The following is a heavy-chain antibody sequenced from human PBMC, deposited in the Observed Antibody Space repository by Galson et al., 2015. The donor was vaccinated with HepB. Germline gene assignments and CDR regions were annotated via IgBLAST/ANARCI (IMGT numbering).Heavy chain of an antibody. Sequence: SLRLSCAASGFTFSSYAMSWVRQAPGKGLEWVSAISGSGGSTYYADSVKGRFTISRDNSKNTLYLQMNSLRAEDTAVYYCAKDLWAFGETTHTVTTAFDIWGQGTMVTVSS. CDR2: ISGSGGST. D-gene: IGHD4-17*01. CDR1: GFTFSSYA. CDR3: AKDLWAFGETTHTVTTAFDI. J-gene: IGHJ3*02. V-gene: IGHV3-23*01.